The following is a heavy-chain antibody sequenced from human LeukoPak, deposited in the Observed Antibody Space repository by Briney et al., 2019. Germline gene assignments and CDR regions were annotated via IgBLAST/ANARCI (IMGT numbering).Heavy chain of an antibody. CDR1: RFTFSTYG. V-gene: IGHV3-23*01. Sequence: GGSLRLSCVASRFTFSTYGMTWVRQTPGKGLEWVSAITGGGLHTYYADSVKGRFTIPRDNSKNTLYLQMNNLRAEDTALYYCAKGLRGADYWGQGTLVTVSA. CDR3: AKGLRGADY. CDR2: ITGGGLHT. D-gene: IGHD5-12*01. J-gene: IGHJ4*02.